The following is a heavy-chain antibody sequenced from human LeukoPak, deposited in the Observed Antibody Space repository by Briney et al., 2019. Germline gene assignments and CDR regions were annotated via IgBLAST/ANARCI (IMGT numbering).Heavy chain of an antibody. Sequence: GAPVKVSCKASGYTFTDYYIHWVRRAPGQGLEWMGWINPNIGATNYAQKFQGRVTMTRDTSIVTAYMELGRLGSDDTAVYYCAINQVDGTGIFDPWGQGTLVTVSS. V-gene: IGHV1-2*02. D-gene: IGHD1-14*01. CDR2: INPNIGAT. CDR1: GYTFTDYY. J-gene: IGHJ5*02. CDR3: AINQVDGTGIFDP.